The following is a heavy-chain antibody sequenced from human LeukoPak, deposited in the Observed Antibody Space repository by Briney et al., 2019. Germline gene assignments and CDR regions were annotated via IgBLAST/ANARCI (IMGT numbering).Heavy chain of an antibody. Sequence: GGSLRLSCAASGFTFSDYYMSWIRQAPGKGLEWVSYISSSGSTIYYADSVKGRFTISRDNSKNTLYLQMNSLRAEDTAVYYCAKDQALTTNFDYWGQGTLVTVSS. V-gene: IGHV3-11*01. J-gene: IGHJ4*02. CDR3: AKDQALTTNFDY. CDR1: GFTFSDYY. CDR2: ISSSGSTI. D-gene: IGHD1-14*01.